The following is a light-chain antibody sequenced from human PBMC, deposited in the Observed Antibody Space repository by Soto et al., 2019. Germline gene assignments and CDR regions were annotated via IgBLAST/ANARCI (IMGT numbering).Light chain of an antibody. CDR3: QSYDLSLRNYV. CDR2: GNS. CDR1: SSNIGAGYD. Sequence: QSVLTQPPSVSGAPGQRVTISCTGSSSNIGAGYDVHWYQQLPGTAPKLLMYGNSNRPSGVPDRFSGSKSGTSASLAITGLQAEDEADYYCQSYDLSLRNYVFGSGTKVTVL. V-gene: IGLV1-40*01. J-gene: IGLJ1*01.